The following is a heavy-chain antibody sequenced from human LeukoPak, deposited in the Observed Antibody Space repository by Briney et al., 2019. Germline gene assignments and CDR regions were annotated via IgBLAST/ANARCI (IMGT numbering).Heavy chain of an antibody. V-gene: IGHV3-30*02. J-gene: IGHJ4*02. CDR3: AKNPTLYALYSSSWYLDY. CDR1: GFTFSSYG. CDR2: IRYDGSNK. Sequence: GGSLRLSCAASGFTFSSYGMHWVRQAPAKGLEWVAFIRYDGSNKYYADSVKGRFTISRDNSKNTLYLQMNSLRAEDTAVYYCAKNPTLYALYSSSWYLDYWGQGTLVTVSS. D-gene: IGHD6-13*01.